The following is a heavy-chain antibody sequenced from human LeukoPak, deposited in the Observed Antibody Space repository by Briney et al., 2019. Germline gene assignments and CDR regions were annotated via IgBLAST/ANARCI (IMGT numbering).Heavy chain of an antibody. CDR3: ARGRVNIDY. CDR2: IYHSGST. J-gene: IGHJ4*02. Sequence: SETLSLTCAVSGGSISSSNWWNWVRQPPGKGLEWIGQIYHSGSTNYNPSLKTRVTISVDKSKSQFSLNLTSVTAADTAVYYCARGRVNIDYWGQGTLVTVSS. D-gene: IGHD4-11*01. CDR1: GGSISSSNW. V-gene: IGHV4-4*02.